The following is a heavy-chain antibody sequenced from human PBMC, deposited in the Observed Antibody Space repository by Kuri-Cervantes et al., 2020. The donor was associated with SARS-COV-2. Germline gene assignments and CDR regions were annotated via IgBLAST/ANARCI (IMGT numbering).Heavy chain of an antibody. D-gene: IGHD6-6*01. CDR2: TYYRSKWYN. CDR3: AREFYSSYYYYNYMDV. J-gene: IGHJ6*03. Sequence: SETLSLTCAISGASVSSNSAAWNWIRQSPSRGLEWLGRTYYRSKWYNDYAVSVKSRITINPDTSKNQFSLQLNSVTPEDTAVYYCAREFYSSYYYYNYMDVWGKGTTVTVSS. V-gene: IGHV6-1*01. CDR1: GASVSSNSAA.